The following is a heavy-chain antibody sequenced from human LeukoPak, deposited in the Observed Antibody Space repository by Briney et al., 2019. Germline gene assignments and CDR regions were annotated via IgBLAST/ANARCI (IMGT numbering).Heavy chain of an antibody. CDR3: ASAYCSSTSCYTNTFDY. D-gene: IGHD2-2*02. Sequence: SETLSLXCAVYGGSFSGYYWSWIRQPPGKGLEWIGEINHSGSTNYNPSLKSRVTISVDTSKNQFSLKLSSVTAADTAVYYCASAYCSSTSCYTNTFDYWGQGTLVTVSS. V-gene: IGHV4-34*01. J-gene: IGHJ4*02. CDR2: INHSGST. CDR1: GGSFSGYY.